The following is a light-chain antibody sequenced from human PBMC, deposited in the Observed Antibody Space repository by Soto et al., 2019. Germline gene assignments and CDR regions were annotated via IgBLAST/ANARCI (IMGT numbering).Light chain of an antibody. CDR3: QQYHWAPDT. J-gene: IGKJ5*01. CDR2: GAS. V-gene: IGKV3-20*01. Sequence: ELVWTQSPGTLSLSPGERATLSCRASQIVGGDTLAWFQQRPGQAPRLVIYGASNRAAGIPDRFSGSGSGTDFTLTVSRLEPEDFAVYYCQQYHWAPDTFGQGTRLEIK. CDR1: QIVGGDT.